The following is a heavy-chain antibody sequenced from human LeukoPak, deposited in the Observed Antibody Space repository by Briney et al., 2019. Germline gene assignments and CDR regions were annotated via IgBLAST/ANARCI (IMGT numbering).Heavy chain of an antibody. D-gene: IGHD3-22*01. CDR2: IYYSGST. CDR3: ARGSPGSSGYYYGY. Sequence: SETLSLTCTVPGGSISSYYWSWIRQPPGKGLEWIGYIYYSGSTNYNPSLKSRVTISVDTSKNQFSLKLSSVTTADTAVYYCARGSPGSSGYYYGYWGQGTLVTVSS. CDR1: GGSISSYY. J-gene: IGHJ4*02. V-gene: IGHV4-59*01.